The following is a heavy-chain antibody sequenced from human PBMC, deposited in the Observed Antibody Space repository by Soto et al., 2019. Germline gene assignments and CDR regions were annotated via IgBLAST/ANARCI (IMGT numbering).Heavy chain of an antibody. D-gene: IGHD2-2*01. CDR3: AKDLRYCXSTSCYMVYYYYYGMDV. V-gene: IGHV3-30*18. CDR2: ISYDGSNK. CDR1: GFTFSSYG. Sequence: GGSLRLSCAASGFTFSSYGMHWVRQAPGKGLEWVAVISYDGSNKYYADSVKGRFTISRDNSKNTLYLQMNSLRAEDTAVYYCAKDLRYCXSTSCYMVYYYYYGMDVWGQGTTVTVSS. J-gene: IGHJ6*02.